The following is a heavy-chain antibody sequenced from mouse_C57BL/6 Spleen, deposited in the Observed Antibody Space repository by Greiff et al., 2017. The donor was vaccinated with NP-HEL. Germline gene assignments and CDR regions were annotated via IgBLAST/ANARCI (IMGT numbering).Heavy chain of an antibody. CDR3: ANYDLGGWFAY. V-gene: IGHV5-17*01. CDR1: GFTFSDYG. D-gene: IGHD2-4*01. Sequence: EVHLVESGGGLVKPGGSLKLSCAASGFTFSDYGMHWVRQAPEKGLEWVAYISSGSSTIYYADTVKGRFTISRDNAKNTLFLQMTSLRSEDTAMYYCANYDLGGWFAYWGQGTLVTVSA. CDR2: ISSGSSTI. J-gene: IGHJ3*01.